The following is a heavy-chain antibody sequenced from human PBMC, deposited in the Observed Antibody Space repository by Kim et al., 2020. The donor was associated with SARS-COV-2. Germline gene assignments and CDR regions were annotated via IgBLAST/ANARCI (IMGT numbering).Heavy chain of an antibody. CDR1: GFTFSSYA. D-gene: IGHD3-10*01. V-gene: IGHV3-23*01. Sequence: GGSLRLSCAASGFTFSSYAMSWVRQAPGKGLEWVSAISGSGGSTYYADSVKGRFTISRDNSKNTLYLQMNSLRAEDTAVYYCAKGGLLWFGELEYYYYGMDVWGQGTTVTVSS. CDR3: AKGGLLWFGELEYYYYGMDV. J-gene: IGHJ6*02. CDR2: ISGSGGST.